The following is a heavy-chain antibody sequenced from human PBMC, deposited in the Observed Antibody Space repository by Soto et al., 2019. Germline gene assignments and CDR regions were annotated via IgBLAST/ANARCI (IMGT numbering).Heavy chain of an antibody. CDR1: GGSISSYY. V-gene: IGHV4-59*01. CDR3: ARDQDPKDCSGGSCYYYYGMDV. J-gene: IGHJ6*02. D-gene: IGHD2-15*01. CDR2: IYYSGST. Sequence: QVQLQESGPGLVKPSETLSLTCTVSGGSISSYYWSWIRQPPGKGLEWIGYIYYSGSTNYNPSLKSRVTISVDTSKNQFSLKLSSVTAADTAVYYCARDQDPKDCSGGSCYYYYGMDVWGQGTTVTVSS.